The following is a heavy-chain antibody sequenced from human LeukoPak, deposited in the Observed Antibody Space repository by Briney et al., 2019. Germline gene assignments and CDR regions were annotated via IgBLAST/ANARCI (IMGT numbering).Heavy chain of an antibody. CDR1: GFIFNNYG. J-gene: IGHJ4*02. V-gene: IGHV3-30*18. CDR3: AKDHYASFDY. CDR2: ISYDGINK. D-gene: IGHD4-17*01. Sequence: GGSLRLSCAASGFIFNNYGMRWVRQAPGKGLEWVAVISYDGINKYYADSVKGRFTISRDNSKNTLYLQMNSLRAEDTAVYYCAKDHYASFDYWGQGTLVTVSS.